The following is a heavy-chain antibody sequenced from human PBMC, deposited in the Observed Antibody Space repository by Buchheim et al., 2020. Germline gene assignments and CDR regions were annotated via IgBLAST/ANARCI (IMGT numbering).Heavy chain of an antibody. J-gene: IGHJ4*02. D-gene: IGHD5-12*01. CDR3: ARRRSGHDPHLDY. Sequence: QVQLVESGGGLVKPGGSLRLSCAASEFSFSDYYMNWIRQAPGKGLEGIAYISSSGSTIYYAESVKGRFTISRDNAKNSVYLQMNSLTAEDTAVYYCARRRSGHDPHLDYWGQGTL. CDR2: ISSSGSTI. CDR1: EFSFSDYY. V-gene: IGHV3-11*01.